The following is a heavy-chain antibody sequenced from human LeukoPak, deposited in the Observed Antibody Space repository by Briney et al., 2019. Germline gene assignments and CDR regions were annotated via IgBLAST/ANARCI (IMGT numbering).Heavy chain of an antibody. CDR2: INPNSGGT. CDR3: ERERGIAVAGTHYYYYMDV. V-gene: IGHV1-2*02. Sequence: ASVKVSCKASGYTFTGYYMHWVRQAPGQGLEWMGWINPNSGGTNYAQKFQGRVTMTRDTSISTAYMELSRLRSDDTAVYYCERERGIAVAGTHYYYYMDVWGKGTTVTVSS. J-gene: IGHJ6*03. CDR1: GYTFTGYY. D-gene: IGHD6-19*01.